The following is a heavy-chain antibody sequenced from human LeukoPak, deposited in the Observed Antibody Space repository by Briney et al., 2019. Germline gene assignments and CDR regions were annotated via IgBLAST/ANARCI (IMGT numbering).Heavy chain of an antibody. CDR3: AKDPGSVLLWFGELPTDAFDI. D-gene: IGHD3-10*01. V-gene: IGHV3-23*01. J-gene: IGHJ3*02. CDR2: ISGSGGST. CDR1: GFTFSSYA. Sequence: GGSLRLSCAASGFTFSSYAMSWVRQAPGKGLEWVSAISGSGGSTNYADSVKGRFTISRDNSKNTLYLQMNSLRAEDTAVYYCAKDPGSVLLWFGELPTDAFDIWGQGTMVTVSS.